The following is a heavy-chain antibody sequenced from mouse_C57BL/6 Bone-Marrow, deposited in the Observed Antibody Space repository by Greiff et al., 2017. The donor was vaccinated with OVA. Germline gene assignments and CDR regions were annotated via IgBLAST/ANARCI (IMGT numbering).Heavy chain of an antibody. CDR1: GFTFSNYW. J-gene: IGHJ3*01. V-gene: IGHV6-3*01. D-gene: IGHD1-1*01. Sequence: EVQGVESGGGLVQPGGSMKLSCVASGFTFSNYWMNWVRQSPEKGLEWVAQIRLQSDNYATHYAESVKGRFTISRDDSKSSVYLQMTNLRAEDTGIYYCTGPSYYYGISQFAYWGQGTLVTVSA. CDR3: TGPSYYYGISQFAY. CDR2: IRLQSDNYAT.